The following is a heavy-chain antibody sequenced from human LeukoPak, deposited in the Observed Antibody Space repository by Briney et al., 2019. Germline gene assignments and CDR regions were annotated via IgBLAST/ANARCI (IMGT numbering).Heavy chain of an antibody. D-gene: IGHD6-13*01. Sequence: PGGSLRLSCAASGFTFSSYEMNWVRQAPGKGLEWVSYISSSSSTIYYADSVKGRFTISRDNAKNSLYLQMNSLRAEDTAVYYCARDPINIPTAGNGFDYWGQGTLVSVSS. CDR3: ARDPINIPTAGNGFDY. J-gene: IGHJ4*02. V-gene: IGHV3-48*01. CDR2: ISSSSSTI. CDR1: GFTFSSYE.